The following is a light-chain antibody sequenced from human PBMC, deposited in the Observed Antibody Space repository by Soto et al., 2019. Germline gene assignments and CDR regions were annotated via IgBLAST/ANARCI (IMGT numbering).Light chain of an antibody. CDR3: QQYGSSPRT. V-gene: IGKV3-20*01. CDR2: GAS. Sequence: EIVLTQSPGTLSLSPGERATLSCRAIQSVSSSYLAWYQQKPGQAPRLLIYGASSRATGIPDRFSGSGSGTDFTLTFSRLEPEDFAVYYCQQYGSSPRTFGQGTKVDIK. CDR1: QSVSSSY. J-gene: IGKJ1*01.